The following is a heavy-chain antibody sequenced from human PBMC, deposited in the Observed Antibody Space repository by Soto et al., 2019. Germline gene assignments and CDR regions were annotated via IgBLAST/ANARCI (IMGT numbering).Heavy chain of an antibody. CDR2: IRSKAYGGTT. D-gene: IGHD3-3*02. J-gene: IGHJ6*02. CDR1: AFTFGDYA. V-gene: IGHV3-49*03. Sequence: GSLGLSCTASAFTFGDYAMSWIPQAPVKRQEWVGFIRSKAYGGTTEYAASVKGRFTISRDYSKTIACLKMKRLKPEGTAVYYCNAFLEGLLSHLRSDYYGMDVWPQGTTVTVAS. CDR3: NAFLEGLLSHLRSDYYGMDV.